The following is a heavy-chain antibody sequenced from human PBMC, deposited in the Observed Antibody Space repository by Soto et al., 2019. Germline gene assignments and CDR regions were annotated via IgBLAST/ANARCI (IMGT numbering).Heavy chain of an antibody. V-gene: IGHV1-58*01. CDR2: IVVGSGNT. Sequence: SVKVSCKASGFTFTSSAVQWVRQARGQRLEWIGWIVVGSGNTNYAQKFQERVTITRDMSTSTAYMELSSLRSEDAAVYYCAAEAPGVAASPRPLAPWGQGTLVTVSS. D-gene: IGHD1-26*01. J-gene: IGHJ5*02. CDR3: AAEAPGVAASPRPLAP. CDR1: GFTFTSSA.